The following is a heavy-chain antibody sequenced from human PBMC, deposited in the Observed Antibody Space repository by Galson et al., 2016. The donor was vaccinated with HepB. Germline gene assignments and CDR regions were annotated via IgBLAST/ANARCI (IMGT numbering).Heavy chain of an antibody. CDR2: INPNSGGT. J-gene: IGHJ6*02. V-gene: IGHV1-2*02. Sequence: SVKVSCKASGYTLTDYYIHWVRQAPGQGLEWMGWINPNSGGTSYAQKFQGRVTMTRDTSISTAYMELSGLKSDDTAVYYGARVFTMVRGVTNTFYYYGMDVWGQGTTVTVSS. D-gene: IGHD3-10*01. CDR1: GYTLTDYY. CDR3: ARVFTMVRGVTNTFYYYGMDV.